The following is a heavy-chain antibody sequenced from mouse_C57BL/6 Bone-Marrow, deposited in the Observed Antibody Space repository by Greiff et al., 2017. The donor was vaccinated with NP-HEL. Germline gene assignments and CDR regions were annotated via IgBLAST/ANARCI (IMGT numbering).Heavy chain of an antibody. CDR3: ARHEGITTVVELTGYFDV. J-gene: IGHJ1*03. CDR1: GYTFTEYT. Sequence: QVQLQQSGAELVKPGASVKLSCKASGYTFTEYTIHWVKQRSGQGLEWIGWFYPGSGSIKYNEKFKDKATLTADKSSSTIYMELSRLTSEDSAVYFCARHEGITTVVELTGYFDVWGTGTTVTVSS. V-gene: IGHV1-62-2*01. CDR2: FYPGSGSI. D-gene: IGHD1-1*01.